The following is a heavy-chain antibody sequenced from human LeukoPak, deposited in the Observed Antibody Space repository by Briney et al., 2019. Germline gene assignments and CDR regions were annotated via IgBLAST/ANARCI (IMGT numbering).Heavy chain of an antibody. CDR3: VLWFGELFGYYYMDV. V-gene: IGHV3-20*04. CDR2: INWNGGST. CDR1: GFTFDDYG. J-gene: IGHJ6*03. Sequence: PGGSLRLSCAASGFTFDDYGMSWVRQAPGKGLEWVSGINWNGGSTYYADSVKGRFTISRDNSKNTLYLQMNSLRAEDTAVYYCVLWFGELFGYYYMDVWGKGTTVTISS. D-gene: IGHD3-10*01.